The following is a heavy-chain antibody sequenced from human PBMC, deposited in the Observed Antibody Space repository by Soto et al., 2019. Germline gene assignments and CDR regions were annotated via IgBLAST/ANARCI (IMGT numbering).Heavy chain of an antibody. D-gene: IGHD3-10*01. J-gene: IGHJ6*02. CDR1: GGSISSSSYY. CDR3: AREVVRGVLTYYYYGMDV. Sequence: SETLSLTCTVSGGSISSSSYYWGWIRQPPGKGLEWIGSIYYSGSTYYNPSLKSRVTISVDTSKNQFSLKLSSVTAADTAVYYCAREVVRGVLTYYYYGMDVWGQGTTVTVSS. V-gene: IGHV4-39*02. CDR2: IYYSGST.